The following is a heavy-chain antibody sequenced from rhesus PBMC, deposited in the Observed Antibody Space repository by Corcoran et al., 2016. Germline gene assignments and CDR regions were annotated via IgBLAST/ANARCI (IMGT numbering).Heavy chain of an antibody. D-gene: IGHD6S26*01. Sequence: QVQLQESGPGLLKPSETLSLTCAVSGGSISGGYGWGWISQPPGKGLEWIGSIYSSSGNTYYNPSLKSRVTISTDTAKNQFSLKLSSLTAADTAVYYCARVCSSGWSGGYFDYWGQGVLVTVSS. J-gene: IGHJ4*01. CDR2: IYSSSGNT. CDR3: ARVCSSGWSGGYFDY. V-gene: IGHV4S7*01. CDR1: GGSISGGYG.